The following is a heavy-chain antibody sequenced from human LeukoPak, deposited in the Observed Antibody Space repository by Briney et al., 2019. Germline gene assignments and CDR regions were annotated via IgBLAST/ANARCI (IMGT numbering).Heavy chain of an antibody. V-gene: IGHV1-2*06. J-gene: IGHJ5*02. CDR1: GYTFTGYY. CDR2: INPNSGGT. CDR3: ARDRVTIFGVATQYNWFDP. Sequence: ASVKVSCKASGYTFTGYYMHWVRQAPGQGLEWMGRINPNSGGTNYAQKFQGRVTMTRDTSISTAYMELSSLRSEDTAVYYCARDRVTIFGVATQYNWFDPWGQGTLVTVSS. D-gene: IGHD3-3*01.